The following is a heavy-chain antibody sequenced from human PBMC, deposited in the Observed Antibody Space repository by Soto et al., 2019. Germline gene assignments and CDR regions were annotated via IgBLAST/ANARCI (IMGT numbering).Heavy chain of an antibody. CDR3: ASGALRNQHF. Sequence: EVQLVESGGGLVKPGGSLRLSCAASGFTFSTYNMNWVRQAPGKGLEWVSSISSSSSYIYYADSVKGRFTISRDNAKNSLYLQMNSLRAEDTAVYYCASGALRNQHFWGQGTLLTVSS. D-gene: IGHD3-16*01. CDR1: GFTFSTYN. CDR2: ISSSSSYI. V-gene: IGHV3-21*01. J-gene: IGHJ4*02.